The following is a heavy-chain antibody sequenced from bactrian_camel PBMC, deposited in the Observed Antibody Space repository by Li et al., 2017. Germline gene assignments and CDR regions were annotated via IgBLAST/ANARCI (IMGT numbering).Heavy chain of an antibody. J-gene: IGHJ6*01. CDR1: AFTFSSYYM. Sequence: QVQLVESGGGLVQPGGSLRLSCAASAFTFSSYYMMSWVRQAPGKGLEWVSSIYTGGDSTYYPDSVKGRFTISRDNANNTLWLQLNGLNREDTSVYYCTKIHGGGWVSWSGFGTWGQGTQVTVS. CDR3: TKIHGGGWVSWSGFGT. V-gene: IGHV3S6*01. D-gene: IGHD7*01. CDR2: IYTGGDST.